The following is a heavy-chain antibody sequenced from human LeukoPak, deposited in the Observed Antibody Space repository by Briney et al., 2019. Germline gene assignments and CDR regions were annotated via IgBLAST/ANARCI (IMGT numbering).Heavy chain of an antibody. CDR2: IFHSGSS. CDR3: ARTLVGATKFTP. J-gene: IGHJ5*02. Sequence: SETLSLTCTVSGYPISSGYYWGWIRQPPGKGLEWIGSIFHSGSSHYNPSLRSRVNMSVNTSTNQVSLKLSSVTAADTAIYYCARTLVGATKFTPWGQGALVTVSS. D-gene: IGHD1-26*01. CDR1: GYPISSGYY. V-gene: IGHV4-38-2*02.